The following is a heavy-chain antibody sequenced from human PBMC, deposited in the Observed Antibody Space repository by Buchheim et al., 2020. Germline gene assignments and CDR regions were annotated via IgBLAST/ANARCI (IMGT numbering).Heavy chain of an antibody. CDR3: ARHRALGYCSSLNCYSFDP. Sequence: QVQLQESGPGLVKPSETLSLTCTVSGGSMSRYYWSWMRQSPGKGLEWIGYIFYSGSTNYNPALKSSVTISVDMSHNHLSLKRNSVTAADTAVYYCARHRALGYCSSLNCYSFDPWGQGIL. CDR2: IFYSGST. CDR1: GGSMSRYY. D-gene: IGHD2-2*01. J-gene: IGHJ5*01. V-gene: IGHV4-59*08.